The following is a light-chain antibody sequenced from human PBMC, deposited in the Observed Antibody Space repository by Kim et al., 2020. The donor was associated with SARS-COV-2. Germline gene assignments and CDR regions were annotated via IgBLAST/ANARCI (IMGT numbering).Light chain of an antibody. CDR1: SSDIGGYYY. J-gene: IGLJ1*01. CDR3: SSHTTSSTYV. Sequence: GQSITISCTGTSSDIGGYYYVSWFLQYPGKAPQLMIYDVNKRPSGVSGRFSGSKSGNTASLTISGLQAEDEADYYCSSHTTSSTYVFGSGTKVTVL. CDR2: DVN. V-gene: IGLV2-14*04.